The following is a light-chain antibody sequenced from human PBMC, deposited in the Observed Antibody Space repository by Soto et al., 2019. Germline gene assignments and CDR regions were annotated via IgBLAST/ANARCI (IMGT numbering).Light chain of an antibody. J-gene: IGKJ1*01. CDR3: MQGTHWPIT. Sequence: VVLTPSPLSPPVTLGQPASLSCRSSQSLPYIDGNSHLNWFQRGPGQSPRRLIYRVSNRDSGVPDRFSGSGSGTDFTLKISRVEAEDVGVYYCMQGTHWPITFGQGTKV. CDR1: QSLPYIDGNSH. CDR2: RVS. V-gene: IGKV2-30*01.